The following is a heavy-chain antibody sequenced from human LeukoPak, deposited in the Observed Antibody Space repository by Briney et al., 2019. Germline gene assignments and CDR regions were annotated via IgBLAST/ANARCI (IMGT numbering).Heavy chain of an antibody. CDR3: ARGPDYYGSGSYHNMIVPRVYYYYYYMDV. CDR2: MNPNSGNT. Sequence: ASVKVSCKASGYTFTSYDINWVRQATGQGLEWMRWMNPNSGNTGYAQKFQGRVTITRNTSISTAYMELSSLRSEDTAVYYCARGPDYYGSGSYHNMIVPRVYYYYYYMDVWGKGTTVTVSS. J-gene: IGHJ6*03. CDR1: GYTFTSYD. V-gene: IGHV1-8*03. D-gene: IGHD3-10*01.